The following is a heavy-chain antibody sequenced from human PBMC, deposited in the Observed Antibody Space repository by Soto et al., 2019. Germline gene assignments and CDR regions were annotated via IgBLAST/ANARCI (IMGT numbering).Heavy chain of an antibody. Sequence: GGSLRLSCAASGFTFDEYAMHWVRQPPGKGLEWVSLISWDGSNRYYADSVQGRFTISRDNSKYSLYLEMNSLRPEDTALYYCAKDISRGPTKNYDFWSGPDYWGQGTLVTVSS. CDR1: GFTFDEYA. J-gene: IGHJ4*02. CDR2: ISWDGSNR. D-gene: IGHD3-3*01. CDR3: AKDISRGPTKNYDFWSGPDY. V-gene: IGHV3-43D*04.